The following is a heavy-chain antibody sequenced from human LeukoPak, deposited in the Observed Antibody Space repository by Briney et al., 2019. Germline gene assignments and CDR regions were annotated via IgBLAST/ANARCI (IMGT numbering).Heavy chain of an antibody. D-gene: IGHD1-26*01. V-gene: IGHV1-46*01. J-gene: IGHJ6*02. CDR3: ARFRSVESYSYYYYGMDV. CDR2: ISPSGGST. Sequence: GASVKVSCKASGYTFTSYYMHWVRQAPGQGPEWMGIISPSGGSTSYAQKFQGRVTMTRDTSTSTVYMELSSLRSEDTAVYYCARFRSVESYSYYYYGMDVWGQGTTVTVSS. CDR1: GYTFTSYY.